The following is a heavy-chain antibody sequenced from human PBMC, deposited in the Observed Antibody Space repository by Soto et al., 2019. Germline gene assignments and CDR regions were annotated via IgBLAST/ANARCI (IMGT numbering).Heavy chain of an antibody. V-gene: IGHV1-18*01. J-gene: IGHJ6*03. D-gene: IGHD3-3*01. CDR1: GYTFTSYG. CDR3: ARTYYDFWSGYSENYYYYYMDV. CDR2: ISAYNGNT. Sequence: QVQLVQSGAEVKKPGASVKVSCKASGYTFTSYGISWVRQAPGQGLEWMGWISAYNGNTNYAQKLQGRVTMPTDTSTSTAYMELRSLRSDDTAVYYCARTYYDFWSGYSENYYYYYMDVWGKGTTVTVSS.